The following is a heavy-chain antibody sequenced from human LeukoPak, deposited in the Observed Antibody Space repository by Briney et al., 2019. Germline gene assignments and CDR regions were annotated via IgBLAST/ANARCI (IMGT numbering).Heavy chain of an antibody. Sequence: PSETLSLTCTVSGGSISSSSYYWGWIRQPPGKGLGWIGSIYYSGSTYYNPSLKSRVTISVDTSKNQFSLKLSSVTAADTAVYYCARGLGYSGYVDWGQGTLVTVSS. V-gene: IGHV4-39*07. CDR3: ARGLGYSGYVD. D-gene: IGHD5-12*01. CDR1: GGSISSSSYY. CDR2: IYYSGST. J-gene: IGHJ4*02.